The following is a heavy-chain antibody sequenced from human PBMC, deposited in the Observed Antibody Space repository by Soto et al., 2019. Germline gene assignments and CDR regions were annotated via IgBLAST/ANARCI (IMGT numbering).Heavy chain of an antibody. V-gene: IGHV4-59*01. CDR1: GGSISSYY. D-gene: IGHD5-12*01. J-gene: IGHJ6*02. CDR3: ASQMRGATISIYYYGMDV. Sequence: SETLSLTCTVSGGSISSYYWSWIRQPPGKGLEWIGYIYYSGSTNYNPSLKSRVTISVDTSKNQFSLKLGSVTAADTAVYYCASQMRGATISIYYYGMDVWGQGTTVTVSS. CDR2: IYYSGST.